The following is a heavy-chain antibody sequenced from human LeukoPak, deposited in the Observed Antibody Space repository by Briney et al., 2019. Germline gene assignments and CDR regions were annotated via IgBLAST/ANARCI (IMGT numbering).Heavy chain of an antibody. V-gene: IGHV3-66*04. CDR2: IYSGNRT. CDR1: GFTVSSNY. CDR3: ARLTSGNGLDV. J-gene: IGHJ6*02. D-gene: IGHD3-3*01. Sequence: GGSLRLSCAASGFTVSSNYMSWVRQAPGKGLEWVSVIYSGNRTKYADSVKGRFIISRDNSKNTLLFQMNSLRAEDTAVYYCARLTSGNGLDVWGRGTTVTVS.